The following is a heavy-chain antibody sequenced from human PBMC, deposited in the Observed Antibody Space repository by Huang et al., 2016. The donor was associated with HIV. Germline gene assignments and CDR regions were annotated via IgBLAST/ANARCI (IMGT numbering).Heavy chain of an antibody. CDR3: ARVAGGHQLGGLDQ. Sequence: EVQLVESGGGLVKPGGSLRLSCVTSGFTFTSYSMNWVRQAPVKGLEWVSSISASNSFIYYADSLRGRFTISRDNAKNSVYLQMSSLRVEDTAVYYCARVAGGHQLGGLDQWGQGTLVTVSS. CDR2: ISASNSFI. V-gene: IGHV3-21*01. CDR1: GFTFTSYS. D-gene: IGHD3-16*01. J-gene: IGHJ4*02.